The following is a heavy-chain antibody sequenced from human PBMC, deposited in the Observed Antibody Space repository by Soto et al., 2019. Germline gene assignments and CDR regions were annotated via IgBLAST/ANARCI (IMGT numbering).Heavy chain of an antibody. CDR3: TREFAGHIAAAGSDFDY. J-gene: IGHJ4*02. V-gene: IGHV1-18*01. CDR2: ISAYNGNT. Sequence: ASVKVSCKASGYTFTSYGISWVRQAPGQGFEWMGWISAYNGNTNYAQKLQGRVTMTTDTSTSTAYMELRSLRSDDTAVYYCTREFAGHIAAAGSDFDYWGQGTLVTRLL. D-gene: IGHD6-13*01. CDR1: GYTFTSYG.